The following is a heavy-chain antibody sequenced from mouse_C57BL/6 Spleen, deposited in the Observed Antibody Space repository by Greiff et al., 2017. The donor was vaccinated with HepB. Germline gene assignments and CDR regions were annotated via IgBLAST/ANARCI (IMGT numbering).Heavy chain of an antibody. V-gene: IGHV1-72*01. CDR1: GYTFTSYW. J-gene: IGHJ4*01. CDR2: IDPNSGGT. Sequence: QVHVKQPGAELVKPGASVKLSCKASGYTFTSYWMHWVKQRPGRGLEWIGRIDPNSGGTKYNEKFKSKATLTVDKPSSTAYMQLSSLTSEDSAVYYCARDYSNYGDYAMDYWGQGTSVTVSS. D-gene: IGHD2-5*01. CDR3: ARDYSNYGDYAMDY.